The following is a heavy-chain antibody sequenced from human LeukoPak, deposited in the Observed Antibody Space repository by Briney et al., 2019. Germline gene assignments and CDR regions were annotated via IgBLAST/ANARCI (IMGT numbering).Heavy chain of an antibody. CDR2: ISWNSGSI. D-gene: IGHD3-16*01. CDR3: AKAARWGDFDY. Sequence: GRSLRLSCAASGFTFDDYAMHWVRQAPGKGLEWVSGISWNSGSIGYADSVRGRFTISRDNAKNSLYLQMNSLRAEDTALYYCAKAARWGDFDYWGQGTLVTVSS. J-gene: IGHJ4*02. V-gene: IGHV3-9*01. CDR1: GFTFDDYA.